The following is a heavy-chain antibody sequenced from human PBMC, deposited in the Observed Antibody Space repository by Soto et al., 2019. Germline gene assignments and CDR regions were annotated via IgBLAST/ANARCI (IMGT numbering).Heavy chain of an antibody. D-gene: IGHD6-19*01. J-gene: IGHJ5*02. V-gene: IGHV4-34*01. CDR2: INHSGST. CDR1: GGSFSGYY. Sequence: SETLSLTCAVYGGSFSGYYWSWIRQPPGKGLEWIGEINHSGSTNYNPSLKSRVTISVDTSKNQFSLKLSSVTAADTAVYYCARGKLYHYSSGWYQTREPRQYNWFDPWGQGTLVTVSS. CDR3: ARGKLYHYSSGWYQTREPRQYNWFDP.